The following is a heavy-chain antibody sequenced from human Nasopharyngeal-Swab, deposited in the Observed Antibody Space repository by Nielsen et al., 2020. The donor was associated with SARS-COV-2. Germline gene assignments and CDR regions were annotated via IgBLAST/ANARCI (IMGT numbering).Heavy chain of an antibody. CDR2: FDPEDGET. CDR3: ATDLGVRSSGDNDY. D-gene: IGHD1-26*01. V-gene: IGHV1-24*01. J-gene: IGHJ4*02. CDR1: GYTLTELS. Sequence: ASVKVSCKVSGYTLTELSMHWVRQAPGKGLEWMEGFDPEDGETIYAQKFQGRVTMTEDTSTDTAYMELSSLRSEDTAVYYCATDLGVRSSGDNDYWGQGTLVTVSS.